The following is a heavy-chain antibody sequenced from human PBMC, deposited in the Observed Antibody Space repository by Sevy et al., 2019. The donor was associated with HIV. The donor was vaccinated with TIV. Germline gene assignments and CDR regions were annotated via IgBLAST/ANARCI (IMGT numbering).Heavy chain of an antibody. Sequence: ASVKVSCKASGFTFSSSAVQWVRQARGQRLEWIGWIVVGSGNTDYAQKFQERVTITRDMSTNTAYMDLSSLRSEDTAVYYCAADPYCISTSCLGGMDVWGQGTAVTVSS. J-gene: IGHJ6*02. CDR2: IVVGSGNT. V-gene: IGHV1-58*01. CDR1: GFTFSSSA. D-gene: IGHD2-2*01. CDR3: AADPYCISTSCLGGMDV.